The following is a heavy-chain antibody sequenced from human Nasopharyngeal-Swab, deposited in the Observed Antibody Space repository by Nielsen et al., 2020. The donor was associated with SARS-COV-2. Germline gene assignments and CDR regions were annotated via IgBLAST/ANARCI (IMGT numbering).Heavy chain of an antibody. Sequence: RQAPGKGLEWIGEINHSGSTNYNPSLKSRVTISVDTSKNQFSLKLSSVTAADTAVYYCASRTGYYDILTGSERSRRPNWFDPWGQGTLVTVSS. CDR3: ASRTGYYDILTGSERSRRPNWFDP. D-gene: IGHD3-9*01. J-gene: IGHJ5*02. CDR2: INHSGST. V-gene: IGHV4-34*01.